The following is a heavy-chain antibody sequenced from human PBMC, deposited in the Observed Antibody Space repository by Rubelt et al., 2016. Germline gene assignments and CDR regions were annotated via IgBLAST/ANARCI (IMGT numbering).Heavy chain of an antibody. CDR2: INPNSGGT. CDR3: ARGGCSGNYYEAVTFDH. D-gene: IGHD1-26*01. CDR1: GYTFSGYY. J-gene: IGHJ4*02. V-gene: IGHV1-2*02. Sequence: QVQLVQSGAEVKKPGASVKVSCKASGYTFSGYYMHWVRQAPGQGLEWVGWINPNSGGTNYKQRFQGRVTMTTDTSITTAYMELNTLINDEKAVYYCARGGCSGNYYEAVTFDHWGQGTLITVSS.